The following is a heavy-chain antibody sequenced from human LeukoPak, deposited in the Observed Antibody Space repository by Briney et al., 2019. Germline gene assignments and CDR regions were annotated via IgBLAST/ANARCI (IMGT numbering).Heavy chain of an antibody. CDR2: IYYLETDT. Sequence: SETLSLTCTVSGGSITNYYWSWIRQPPEKGLEWIGYIYYLETDTSYNPSLKSRVVMSVGTSKDDFSLRLSSVTAADSGVYYCARQPAGTATFDVWGQGAMVTVSS. CDR3: ARQPAGTATFDV. D-gene: IGHD1-14*01. CDR1: GGSITNYY. J-gene: IGHJ3*01. V-gene: IGHV4-59*08.